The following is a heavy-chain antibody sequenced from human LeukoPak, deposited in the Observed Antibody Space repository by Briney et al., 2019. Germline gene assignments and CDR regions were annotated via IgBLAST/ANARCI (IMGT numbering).Heavy chain of an antibody. CDR3: AREVAPLYFHYGMDV. Sequence: GGSLRLSCATSGFTFSSYGMHWVRQAPGKGLEWVAVTWYDGRNNYYAASVKGRFTISRDDSKTTVYLLMNSLRAEDTAVYYCAREVAPLYFHYGMDVWGEGTTVTVSS. CDR1: GFTFSSYG. CDR2: TWYDGRNN. D-gene: IGHD2-21*01. V-gene: IGHV3-33*01. J-gene: IGHJ6*01.